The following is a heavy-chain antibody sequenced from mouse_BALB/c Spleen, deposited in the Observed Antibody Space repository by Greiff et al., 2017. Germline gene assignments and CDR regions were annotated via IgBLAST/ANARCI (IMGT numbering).Heavy chain of an antibody. CDR2: ISSGSSTI. J-gene: IGHJ4*01. CDR1: GFTFSSFG. Sequence: EVQLVESGGGLVQPGGSRKLSCAASGFTFSSFGMHWVRQAPEKGLEWVAYISSGSSTIYYADTVKGRFTISRDNPKNTLFLQMTSLRSEDTAMYYCARRPDYYGSSYDYYAMDYWGQGTSVTVSS. CDR3: ARRPDYYGSSYDYYAMDY. D-gene: IGHD1-1*01. V-gene: IGHV5-17*02.